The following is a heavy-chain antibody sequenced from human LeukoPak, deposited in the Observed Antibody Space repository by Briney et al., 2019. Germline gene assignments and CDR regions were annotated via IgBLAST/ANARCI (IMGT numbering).Heavy chain of an antibody. CDR2: ISYDGSNK. J-gene: IGHJ6*03. Sequence: PGGSLRLSCAASGFTFSSYAMHWVRQAPGKGLEWVAVISYDGSNKYYADSVKGRFTISRDNSKNTLYLQMNSLRAEDTAVYYCAREALGYCSSTSCYMYYYYYMDVWGKGTPVTVSS. CDR3: AREALGYCSSTSCYMYYYYYMDV. V-gene: IGHV3-30*01. D-gene: IGHD2-2*02. CDR1: GFTFSSYA.